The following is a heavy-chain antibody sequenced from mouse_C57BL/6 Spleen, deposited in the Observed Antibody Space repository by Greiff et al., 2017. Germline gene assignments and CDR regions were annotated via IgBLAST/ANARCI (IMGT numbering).Heavy chain of an antibody. CDR1: GFNIKDYY. V-gene: IGHV14-1*01. CDR2: IDPEDGDT. J-gene: IGHJ1*03. D-gene: IGHD3-2*02. CDR3: TEDSSGSYWYFDV. Sequence: EVQLQQSGAELVRPGASVTLSCTASGFNIKDYYMHWVKQRPEQGLEWIGRIDPEDGDTEYAPKFQGKATMTADTSSNTAYLQLSSLTSEDTAVYYCTEDSSGSYWYFDVWGTGTTVTVSS.